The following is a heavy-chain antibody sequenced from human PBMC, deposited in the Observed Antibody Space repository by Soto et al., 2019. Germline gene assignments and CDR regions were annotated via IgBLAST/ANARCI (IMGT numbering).Heavy chain of an antibody. D-gene: IGHD6-13*01. CDR1: GFIFSSYG. V-gene: IGHV3-33*01. CDR3: ARGLRAAAGRDYFQY. CDR2: IWYDGSNT. Sequence: QVQLVESGGGVVQPGRSLTLYCAASGFIFSSYGMHWVRQAPGKGLQWVAVIWYDGSNTYYADSVKGRFTISRDNSKNTLYLQMNSLRAEDTAVYYCARGLRAAAGRDYFQYWGQGTLVTVSS. J-gene: IGHJ1*01.